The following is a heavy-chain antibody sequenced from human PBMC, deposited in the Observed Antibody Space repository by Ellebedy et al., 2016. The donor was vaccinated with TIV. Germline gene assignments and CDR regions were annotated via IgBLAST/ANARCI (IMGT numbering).Heavy chain of an antibody. D-gene: IGHD1-26*01. CDR2: ISGSGDNT. J-gene: IGHJ4*02. V-gene: IGHV3-23*01. Sequence: GESLKISCAVSGFTFRIYAMSWVRQAPGKGLEWVSAISGSGDNTDYADSVKGRFTISRDNSKNTLYLQMNSLRAEDTAVYYCVKDSRFRGGRELPVLDSWGQGTLVTVSS. CDR1: GFTFRIYA. CDR3: VKDSRFRGGRELPVLDS.